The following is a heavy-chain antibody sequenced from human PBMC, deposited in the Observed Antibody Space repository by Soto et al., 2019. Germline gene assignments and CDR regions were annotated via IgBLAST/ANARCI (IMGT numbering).Heavy chain of an antibody. CDR1: GFTVSSNY. Sequence: EVQLVESGGGLVQPGGSLRLSCAASGFTVSSNYMSWVRQAPGKGLEWVSVIYSGGSTYYADSVKGRFTISRDNSKNTLYLQMNSLRAEDTAMYYCARGAPGGVDYIWGSYRYSDYWGQGTLVTVSS. V-gene: IGHV3-66*01. D-gene: IGHD3-16*02. CDR2: IYSGGST. J-gene: IGHJ4*02. CDR3: ARGAPGGVDYIWGSYRYSDY.